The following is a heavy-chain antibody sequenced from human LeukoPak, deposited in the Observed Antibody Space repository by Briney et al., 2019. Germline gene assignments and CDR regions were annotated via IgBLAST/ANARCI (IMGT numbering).Heavy chain of an antibody. Sequence: PGGSLRLSCAASGFTFSSYAMSWVRQAPGKGLEWVSAFSGSGGSTYYADSVKGRFTISRDNSKNTLYLQMNSLRAEDTAVYYCAKDSSGWPYYFDYWGQGTLVTVSS. CDR1: GFTFSSYA. CDR2: FSGSGGST. D-gene: IGHD6-19*01. J-gene: IGHJ4*02. CDR3: AKDSSGWPYYFDY. V-gene: IGHV3-23*01.